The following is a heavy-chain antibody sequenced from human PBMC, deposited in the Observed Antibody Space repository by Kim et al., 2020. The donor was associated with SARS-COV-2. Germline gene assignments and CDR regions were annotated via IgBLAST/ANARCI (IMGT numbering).Heavy chain of an antibody. Sequence: GGSLRLSCVASGFTFSGYSMNWFRQAPGKGLEWVSFVNSEGSGTTTEYSATGRVRISRDKDEYKLYLQLNMQGVEATDADYCSSTSTRYYWDNFDY. CDR3: SSTSTRYYWDNFDY. J-gene: IGHJ4*01. D-gene: IGHD2-8*01. V-gene: IGHV3-74*01. CDR1: GFTFSGYS. CDR2: VNSEGSGT.